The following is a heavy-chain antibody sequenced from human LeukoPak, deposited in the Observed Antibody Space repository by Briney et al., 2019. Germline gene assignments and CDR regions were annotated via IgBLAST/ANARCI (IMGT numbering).Heavy chain of an antibody. CDR3: ARDVRESVVPAAPFDY. V-gene: IGHV3-48*03. J-gene: IGHJ4*02. CDR1: GFTFSSYE. Sequence: GGSLRLSCAASGFTFSSYEMNWVRQAPGEGLEWISNISSSGSAIYYADSVKGRFTISRDNAKNSLYLQMNSLRAEDTAVYYCARDVRESVVPAAPFDYWGQGTLVTVSS. CDR2: ISSSGSAI. D-gene: IGHD2-2*01.